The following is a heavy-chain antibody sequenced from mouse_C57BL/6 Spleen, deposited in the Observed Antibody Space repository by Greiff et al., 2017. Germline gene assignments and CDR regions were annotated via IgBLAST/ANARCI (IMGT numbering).Heavy chain of an antibody. CDR1: GFTFSDYY. V-gene: IGHV5-16*01. CDR2: INYDGSST. J-gene: IGHJ2*01. Sequence: EVMLVESEGGLVQPGSSMKLSCTASGFTFSDYYMAWVRQVPEKGLGWVANINYDGSSTYYLDSLKSRFIISRDNAKNILYLQMSSLKSEDTATYYCARRSPSFYYFNYWGQGTTLTVSS. CDR3: ARRSPSFYYFNY.